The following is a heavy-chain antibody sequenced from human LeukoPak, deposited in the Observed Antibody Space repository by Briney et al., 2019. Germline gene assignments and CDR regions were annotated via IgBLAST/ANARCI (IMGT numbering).Heavy chain of an antibody. CDR2: TYYRSKWDS. Sequence: SQTLSLTCAISGDSVSSNSAAWNWIRQSPSRGLEWLGRTYYRSKWDSYYAPSVKSRITINTDTSKKQFSLQLKSVTPEDTAVYYCARMVGLVSDFWGQGTLVTVSS. J-gene: IGHJ4*02. V-gene: IGHV6-1*01. CDR1: GDSVSSNSAA. D-gene: IGHD3-10*01. CDR3: ARMVGLVSDF.